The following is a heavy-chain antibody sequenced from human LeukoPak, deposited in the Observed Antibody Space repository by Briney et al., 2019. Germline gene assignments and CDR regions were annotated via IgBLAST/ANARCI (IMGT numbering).Heavy chain of an antibody. Sequence: SETLSLTCTVSGYSISSGYYWGWIRQPPGKGLEWIGSIYHSGNTYYSPSLKSRVTISVDTSKNQFSLKLSSVTAAGTAVYYCARGDYSSSWYEYNWFDPWGQGTLVTVSS. V-gene: IGHV4-38-2*02. CDR2: IYHSGNT. CDR3: ARGDYSSSWYEYNWFDP. CDR1: GYSISSGYY. D-gene: IGHD6-13*01. J-gene: IGHJ5*02.